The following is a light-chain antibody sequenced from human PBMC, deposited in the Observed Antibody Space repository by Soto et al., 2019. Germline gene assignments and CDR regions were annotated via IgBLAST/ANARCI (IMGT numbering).Light chain of an antibody. CDR1: SSDVGGYNY. V-gene: IGLV2-8*01. Sequence: QSALTHPPSASGSPGQSVTISCTGTSSDVGGYNYVSWYQQHPGKAPKLMIYEVSKRPSGVPDRFSGSKSGNTASLTVSGLQAEVEADCYCSSYAGSNNLVFGGGTMVTVL. CDR2: EVS. CDR3: SSYAGSNNLV. J-gene: IGLJ2*01.